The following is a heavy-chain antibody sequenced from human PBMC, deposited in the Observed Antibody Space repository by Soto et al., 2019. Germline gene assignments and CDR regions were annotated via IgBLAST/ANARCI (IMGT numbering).Heavy chain of an antibody. CDR3: ARGVLLRVSWFDP. CDR2: IIPIFGTA. Sequence: SVKVSCKASGGTFSSYAISWVRQAPGQGLEWMGGIIPIFGTANYAQKFQGRVTITADESTSTVYMELSSLRSEDTAVYYCARGVLLRVSWFDPWGQGTLVTVSS. D-gene: IGHD3-22*01. CDR1: GGTFSSYA. J-gene: IGHJ5*02. V-gene: IGHV1-69*13.